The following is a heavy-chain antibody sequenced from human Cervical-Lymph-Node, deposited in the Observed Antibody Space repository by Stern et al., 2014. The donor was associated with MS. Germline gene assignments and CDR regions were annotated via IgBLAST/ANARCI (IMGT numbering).Heavy chain of an antibody. CDR1: GFTFTSYA. V-gene: IGHV3-23*04. CDR3: AKDRRITVIFGDFLDN. J-gene: IGHJ4*02. CDR2: ISGSGDTT. D-gene: IGHD3-22*01. Sequence: EVQLEESGGVLVQPGGSLRLSCAASGFTFTSYAMTWVRQAPGKGLEWVSAISGSGDTTYYADSVKGRFTISRDNSNNTLYLQMNSLRAEDTALYYCAKDRRITVIFGDFLDNWGQGTLVTVSS.